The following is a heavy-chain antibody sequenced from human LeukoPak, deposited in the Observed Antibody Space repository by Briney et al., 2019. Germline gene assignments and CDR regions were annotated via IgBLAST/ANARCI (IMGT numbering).Heavy chain of an antibody. V-gene: IGHV3-7*01. D-gene: IGHD2-15*01. CDR1: GFTFSSYW. CDR3: ARDPRYPYQYQSDDGGFSLDY. CDR2: IKQDGSEK. J-gene: IGHJ4*02. Sequence: GGSLRLSCAASGFTFSSYWMSWVRQAPGKGLEWVANIKQDGSEKYYVDSVKGRFTISRDNAKNSLYLQMNSLGAADTAVYYCARDPRYPYQYQSDDGGFSLDYWGQGTLVTVSS.